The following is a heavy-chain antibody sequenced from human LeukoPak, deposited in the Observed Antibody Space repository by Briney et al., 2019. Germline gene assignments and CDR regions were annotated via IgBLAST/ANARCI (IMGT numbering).Heavy chain of an antibody. CDR2: IWYDGSNK. V-gene: IGHV3-33*06. CDR3: AKSTAGGIGVDY. J-gene: IGHJ4*02. Sequence: GRSLRLSCAASGFTFSSYGMHWVRQAPGKGREWAAVIWYDGSNKYYADSVKGRFTISRDNPKNTLYLQMNNLRAEGTAVYYCAKSTAGGIGVDYWGQGTLVTVSS. D-gene: IGHD1-1*01. CDR1: GFTFSSYG.